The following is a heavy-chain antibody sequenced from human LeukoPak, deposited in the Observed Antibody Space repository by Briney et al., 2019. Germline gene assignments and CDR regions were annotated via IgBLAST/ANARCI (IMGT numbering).Heavy chain of an antibody. CDR3: AKDGERYAPRGYYFDY. Sequence: PGGSLRLSCAASGFPFSDYGMHWVRQAPGKGLEWVAVISYDGLNKYYADSVKGRFTISRDNSKNTLYLQMNSLRPEDTAVYYCAKDGERYAPRGYYFDYWGQGSLVTVSS. CDR2: ISYDGLNK. V-gene: IGHV3-30*18. J-gene: IGHJ4*02. CDR1: GFPFSDYG. D-gene: IGHD3-10*01.